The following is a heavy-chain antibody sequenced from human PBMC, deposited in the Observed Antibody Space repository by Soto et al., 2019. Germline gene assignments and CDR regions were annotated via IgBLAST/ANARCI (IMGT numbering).Heavy chain of an antibody. CDR2: ISGSGGST. D-gene: IGHD4-17*01. CDR1: GFTFSSYA. CDR3: AKGTTVTKPRFFTGEYYYYGMDV. J-gene: IGHJ6*02. Sequence: GGSLRLSCAASGFTFSSYAMSWVRQAPGKGLEWVSAISGSGGSTYYADSVKGRFTISRDNSKNTLYLQMNSLRAEDTAVYYCAKGTTVTKPRFFTGEYYYYGMDVWGQGTTVTVSS. V-gene: IGHV3-23*01.